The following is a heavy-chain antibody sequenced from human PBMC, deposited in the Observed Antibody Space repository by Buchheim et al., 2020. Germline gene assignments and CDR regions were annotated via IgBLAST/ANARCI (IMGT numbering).Heavy chain of an antibody. Sequence: EVQLLESGGGLVQPGGSLRLSCAGSGFTFSSYAMTWVRQAPGRGLEWVSVISSSGGTTFYADSVKGRFTISRDNSKSTLYMQMNSLTAEDTAIYFCARDLAVAGTWYFQYWGQGTL. D-gene: IGHD6-19*01. CDR2: ISSSGGTT. CDR1: GFTFSSYA. V-gene: IGHV3-23*01. J-gene: IGHJ1*01. CDR3: ARDLAVAGTWYFQY.